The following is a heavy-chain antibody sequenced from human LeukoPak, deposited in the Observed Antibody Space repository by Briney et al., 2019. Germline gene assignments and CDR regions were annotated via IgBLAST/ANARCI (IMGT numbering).Heavy chain of an antibody. J-gene: IGHJ4*02. CDR2: IYTSGST. Sequence: SETLSLTCTVSGGSISSASYYWSWIRQPAGKGLEWIGRIYTSGSTNYNPSLKSRVTISVDTSKNQFSLKLSSVTAADTAVYYWARSRIAAAGTLYYFDYWGQGTLVTVSS. V-gene: IGHV4-61*02. CDR1: GGSISSASYY. CDR3: ARSRIAAAGTLYYFDY. D-gene: IGHD6-13*01.